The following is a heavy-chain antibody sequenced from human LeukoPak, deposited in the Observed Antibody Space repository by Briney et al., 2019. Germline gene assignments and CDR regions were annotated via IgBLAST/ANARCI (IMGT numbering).Heavy chain of an antibody. V-gene: IGHV4-39*02. J-gene: IGHJ5*02. Sequence: SETLSLTCTVSGGSISGSNYYWVWIRQPPGKGLEWIGNIYYSGSTYYNPSLKSRVTISLDTSKNHFSLKLNSLTTAHTAVLYCAKRRGASSDLDPWGQGALVTVSS. CDR2: IYYSGST. D-gene: IGHD6-6*01. CDR3: AKRRGASSDLDP. CDR1: GGSISGSNYY.